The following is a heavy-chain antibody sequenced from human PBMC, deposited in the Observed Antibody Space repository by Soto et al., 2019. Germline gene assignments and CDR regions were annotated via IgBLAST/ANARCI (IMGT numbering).Heavy chain of an antibody. D-gene: IGHD1-1*01. CDR2: INPDGGAT. CDR1: GYPFSHYY. Sequence: QVQLLQSGAEVKKPGASVYISCKASGYPFSHYYMNWVRQAPGQGLEWMGKINPDGGATTFAQNFQGRVSITGDASTGTVYMELSSLTSDDTAVYYCARGRRYTFWGQGTLVSVSS. J-gene: IGHJ4*02. V-gene: IGHV1-46*01. CDR3: ARGRRYTF.